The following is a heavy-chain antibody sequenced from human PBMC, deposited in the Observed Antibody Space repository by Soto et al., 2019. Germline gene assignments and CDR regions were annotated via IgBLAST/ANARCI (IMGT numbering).Heavy chain of an antibody. V-gene: IGHV5-51*01. CDR3: ARLGSAGSYDYYYYYGMDV. D-gene: IGHD3-10*01. CDR2: IYPGDSDT. Sequence: RGESLKISCKGSGYSFTSYWIGWVRQMPGKGLEWMGIIYPGDSDTRYSPSFQGQVTISADKSISTAYLQWSSLKASDTAMYYCARLGSAGSYDYYYYYGMDVWGQGTTVTVSS. CDR1: GYSFTSYW. J-gene: IGHJ6*02.